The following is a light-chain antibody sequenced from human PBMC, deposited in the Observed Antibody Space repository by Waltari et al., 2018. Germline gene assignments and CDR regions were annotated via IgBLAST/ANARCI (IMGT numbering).Light chain of an antibody. J-gene: IGLJ3*02. CDR3: TAYTTSATLV. Sequence: QSALSQPASVSGSPGQSVTISCTGTSKDVGANDYASWYQQHPGRAPKLMIYDVRQRSSGFSNRFSGSRAGNTASLTISGLQTEDEADYYCTAYTTSATLVFGGGTRLTVL. V-gene: IGLV2-14*03. CDR2: DVR. CDR1: SKDVGANDY.